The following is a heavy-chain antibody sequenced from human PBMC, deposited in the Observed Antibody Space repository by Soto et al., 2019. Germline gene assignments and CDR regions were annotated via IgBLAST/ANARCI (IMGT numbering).Heavy chain of an antibody. J-gene: IGHJ5*02. CDR1: GGSISNEDW. D-gene: IGHD3-3*01. V-gene: IGHV4-4*02. CDR3: ARGNDNYDVWNAWSLDP. CDR2: IYETGTT. Sequence: QVQLQESGPGLMKPSGTMSLTCAVSGGSISNEDWWSWVRQPPGKGLERIGEIYETGTTNYSPSLKNRVTLSVDKSNTQVSLMLCSVTAADPAVYYSARGNDNYDVWNAWSLDPWCHGALVTVSS.